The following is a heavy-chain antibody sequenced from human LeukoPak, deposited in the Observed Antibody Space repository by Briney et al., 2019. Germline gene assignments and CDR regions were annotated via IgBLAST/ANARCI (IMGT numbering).Heavy chain of an antibody. CDR2: ISAYNGNT. D-gene: IGHD6-19*01. J-gene: IGHJ3*02. CDR3: ARTVAVAGPDDAFDI. Sequence: ASVKVSCKASGYTFTSYGISWVRQAPGQGLEWMGWISAYNGNTNYAQKLQGRVTMTTDTSTSTAYMELRSLISDDTAVYYCARTVAVAGPDDAFDIWGQGTIVTVSS. V-gene: IGHV1-18*01. CDR1: GYTFTSYG.